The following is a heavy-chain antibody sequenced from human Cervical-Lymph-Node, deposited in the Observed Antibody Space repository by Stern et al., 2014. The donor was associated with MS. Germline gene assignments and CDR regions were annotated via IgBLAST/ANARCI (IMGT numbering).Heavy chain of an antibody. D-gene: IGHD6-13*01. CDR3: ARRAAAVTYWYFDL. CDR1: GFTFDDYG. J-gene: IGHJ2*01. Sequence: VHLVESGGDVVRPGGSLRLSCVASGFTFDDYGMGLVRHAPGKGLEWGSGVNWNGATTGYTDSMKGRFTVSRDNAKNSLYLQMHSLRAEDTAFYYCARRAAAVTYWYFDLWGRGTLVTVSS. CDR2: VNWNGATT. V-gene: IGHV3-20*04.